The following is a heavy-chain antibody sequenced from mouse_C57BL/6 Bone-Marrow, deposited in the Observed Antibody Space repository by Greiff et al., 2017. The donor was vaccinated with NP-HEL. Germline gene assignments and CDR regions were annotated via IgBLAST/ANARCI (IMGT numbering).Heavy chain of an antibody. V-gene: IGHV1-53*01. CDR1: GYTFTSYW. J-gene: IGHJ2*01. D-gene: IGHD3-1*01. CDR2: INPSNGGT. Sequence: VQLKQPGTELVKPGASVKLSCKASGYTFTSYWMHWVKQRPGQGLEWIGNINPSNGGTNYNEKFKSKATLTVDKSSSTAYMQLSSLTSEDSAVYYCARKGLTLYYFDYWGQGTTLTVSS. CDR3: ARKGLTLYYFDY.